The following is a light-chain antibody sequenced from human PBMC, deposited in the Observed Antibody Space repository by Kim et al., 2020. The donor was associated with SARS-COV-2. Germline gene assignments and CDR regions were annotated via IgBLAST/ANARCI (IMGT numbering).Light chain of an antibody. J-gene: IGKJ1*01. CDR2: GAS. Sequence: EIVLTQSPGTLSLSPGERATLSCRASQSVTNSYLAWYQQKPGQAPRILIFGASSRATGIPDRFSGSGSETDFTLTISRLEPEDFAVYYCQQYDRSPVTFGRGTKVDIK. CDR1: QSVTNSY. V-gene: IGKV3-20*01. CDR3: QQYDRSPVT.